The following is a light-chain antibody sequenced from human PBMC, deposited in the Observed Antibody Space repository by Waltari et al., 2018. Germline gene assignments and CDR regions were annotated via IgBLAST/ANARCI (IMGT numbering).Light chain of an antibody. V-gene: IGKV3-11*01. CDR1: QSVSSY. J-gene: IGKJ3*01. CDR2: DAS. CDR3: QQRSNWPFFT. Sequence: EIVLTQSPATLSLSPGERATLSCRASQSVSSYLAWYQQKPGQAPRLLIYDASNRATGIPARFSGSGSGTDFTLTISSLEPEDFAVYYCQQRSNWPFFTFGPGTKVDIK.